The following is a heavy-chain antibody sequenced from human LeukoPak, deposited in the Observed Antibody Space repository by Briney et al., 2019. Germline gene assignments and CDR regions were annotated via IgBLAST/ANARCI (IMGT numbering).Heavy chain of an antibody. V-gene: IGHV4-39*01. CDR2: IYYSGST. D-gene: IGHD3-9*01. CDR1: GGSISSSSYY. Sequence: PSETLSPTCTVSGGSISSSSYYWGWIRQPPGKGLEWIGSIYYSGSTYYNPSLKSRVTISVDTSKNQFSLKLSSVTAADTAVYYCASTYDILTGYGTSYYYYGMDVWGQGTTVTVSS. CDR3: ASTYDILTGYGTSYYYYGMDV. J-gene: IGHJ6*02.